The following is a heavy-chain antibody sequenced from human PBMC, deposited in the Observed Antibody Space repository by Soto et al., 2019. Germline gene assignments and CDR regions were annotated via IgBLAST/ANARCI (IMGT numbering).Heavy chain of an antibody. D-gene: IGHD2-15*01. Sequence: QVQLVQSGAEVKKPGASVKVSCKASGYTFTSYGISWVRQAPGQGLEWMGWISAYNGNTNYAQKLQGRVTMTTDTSTSKADMELRRLRSDDTAVYYCARDHERYCSGGSGYPRYWGQGTLVTVSS. CDR2: ISAYNGNT. CDR1: GYTFTSYG. J-gene: IGHJ4*02. V-gene: IGHV1-18*01. CDR3: ARDHERYCSGGSGYPRY.